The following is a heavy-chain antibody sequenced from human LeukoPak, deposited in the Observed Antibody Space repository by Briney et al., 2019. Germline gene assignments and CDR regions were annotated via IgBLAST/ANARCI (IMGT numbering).Heavy chain of an antibody. D-gene: IGHD6-19*01. V-gene: IGHV3-30*18. Sequence: GGSLRLSCAAPGFTFSSYGMHWVRQAPGKGLEWVAVISYDGSNKYYADSVKGRFTISRDNSKNTLYLQMNSLRAEDTAVYYCAKLAVAGTDYWGQGTLVTVSS. J-gene: IGHJ4*02. CDR3: AKLAVAGTDY. CDR1: GFTFSSYG. CDR2: ISYDGSNK.